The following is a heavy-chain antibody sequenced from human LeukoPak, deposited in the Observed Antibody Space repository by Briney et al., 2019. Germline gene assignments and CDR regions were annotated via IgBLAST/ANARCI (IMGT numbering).Heavy chain of an antibody. Sequence: PSETLSLTCTVSGGXISSSSYYWGWIRQPPGKGLEWIGSIYYSGSTYYNPSLKSRVTISVDTSKNQFSLKLSSVTAADTAVYYCARGVVRGVISPYYFDYWGQGTLVTVSS. J-gene: IGHJ4*02. V-gene: IGHV4-39*01. CDR2: IYYSGST. D-gene: IGHD3-10*01. CDR1: GGXISSSSYY. CDR3: ARGVVRGVISPYYFDY.